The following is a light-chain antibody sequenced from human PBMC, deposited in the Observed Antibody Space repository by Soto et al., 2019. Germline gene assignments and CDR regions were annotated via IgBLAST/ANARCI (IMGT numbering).Light chain of an antibody. Sequence: DIVLTQSPATLSLSPGERATLSCRASQSVSSFLAWYQQKPGQAPRLLIYDASNRATGIPARFSGSGSGTDFTLTISILEPEDFAVYYCQQRSNWPPTFGGGTKVET. CDR3: QQRSNWPPT. V-gene: IGKV3-11*01. CDR1: QSVSSF. J-gene: IGKJ4*01. CDR2: DAS.